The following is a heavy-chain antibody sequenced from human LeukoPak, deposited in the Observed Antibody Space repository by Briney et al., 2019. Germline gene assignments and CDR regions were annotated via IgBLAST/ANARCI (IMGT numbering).Heavy chain of an antibody. J-gene: IGHJ4*02. CDR1: GFTFSNYA. CDR3: ARWRAGIAVAVDY. CDR2: ILDDGSRQ. Sequence: PGRSLRLSCAATGFTFSNYAIHWGRQARGKGLEWVAFILDDGSRQHYQDSVKGRFTISRDNAKNTLYLQMNSLRAEDTAVYYCARWRAGIAVAVDYWGQGTVVTVSS. D-gene: IGHD6-19*01. V-gene: IGHV3-30-3*01.